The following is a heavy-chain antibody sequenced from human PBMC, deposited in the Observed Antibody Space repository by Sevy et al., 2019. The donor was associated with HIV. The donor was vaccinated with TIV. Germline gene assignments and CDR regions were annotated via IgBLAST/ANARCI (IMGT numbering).Heavy chain of an antibody. CDR3: ARVLMYSSSSRPNYYYYGMDV. V-gene: IGHV1-18*01. J-gene: IGHJ6*02. Sequence: ASVKVSCKASGYTFTSYGISWMRQAPGQGLEWMGWISAYNGNTNYAQKLQGRVTMTTDTSTSTAYMELRSLRSDDTAVYYCARVLMYSSSSRPNYYYYGMDVWGQGTTVTVSS. D-gene: IGHD6-6*01. CDR2: ISAYNGNT. CDR1: GYTFTSYG.